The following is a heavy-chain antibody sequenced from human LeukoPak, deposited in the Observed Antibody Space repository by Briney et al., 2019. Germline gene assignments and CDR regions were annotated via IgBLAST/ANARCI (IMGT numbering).Heavy chain of an antibody. D-gene: IGHD3-10*01. CDR2: INEDGSST. CDR1: GFSFSSYW. J-gene: IGHJ4*02. V-gene: IGHV3-74*01. Sequence: GGSLRLSCAASGFSFSSYWMHWVRQGPGKGLVWVSRINEDGSSTSYAESVRGRFTISRDNAKNTLYLQMNSLRAEDAAVYYCTTDTFGARDSWGQGTLVTVSS. CDR3: TTDTFGARDS.